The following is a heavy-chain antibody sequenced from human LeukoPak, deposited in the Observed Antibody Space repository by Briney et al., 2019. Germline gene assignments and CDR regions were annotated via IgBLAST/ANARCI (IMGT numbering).Heavy chain of an antibody. CDR1: GYTFTGYY. CDR2: INPNSGGT. CDR3: ARRDYYGSGSYYSHNWFDP. J-gene: IGHJ5*02. Sequence: ASVKVSCKASGYTFTGYYMHWVRQAPGQGLEWMGWINPNSGGTNYAQKFQGRVTTTRDTSISTAYMELSRLRSDDTAVYYCARRDYYGSGSYYSHNWFDPWGQGTLVTVSS. D-gene: IGHD3-10*01. V-gene: IGHV1-2*02.